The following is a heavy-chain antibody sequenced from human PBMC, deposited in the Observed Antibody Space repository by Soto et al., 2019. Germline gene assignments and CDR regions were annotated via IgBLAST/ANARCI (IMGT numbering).Heavy chain of an antibody. Sequence: QITLKESGPTLVNPTQTLTLTCSFSGFSLTTSGVGVGWIRQPPGKALEWLALIFWDGDRRYSPSLRSRLIISKDTSKNQVVLTMANMAPVDTGTYYCAYRRVGYSDSEYYFDHWGQGTLVTVSS. CDR1: GFSLTTSGVG. CDR3: AYRRVGYSDSEYYFDH. CDR2: IFWDGDR. D-gene: IGHD4-17*01. J-gene: IGHJ4*02. V-gene: IGHV2-5*02.